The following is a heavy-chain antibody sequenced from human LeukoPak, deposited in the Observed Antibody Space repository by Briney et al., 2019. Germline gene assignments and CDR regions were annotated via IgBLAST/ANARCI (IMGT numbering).Heavy chain of an antibody. J-gene: IGHJ4*02. D-gene: IGHD4-17*01. CDR1: GFTFSSYS. CDR2: ISSSSSYI. V-gene: IGHV3-21*01. Sequence: GGSLRLSCAASGFTFSSYSMNWVRQAPGKGLEWVSSISSSSSYIYYADSVKGRFTISRDNAKDSLYPQMNSLRAEDTAVYYCAKRPSDYGDYVTYFDYWGQGTLVTVSS. CDR3: AKRPSDYGDYVTYFDY.